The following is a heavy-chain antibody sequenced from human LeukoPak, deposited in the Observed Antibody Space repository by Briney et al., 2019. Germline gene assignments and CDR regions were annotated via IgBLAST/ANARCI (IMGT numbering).Heavy chain of an antibody. D-gene: IGHD6-13*01. CDR3: ARVSSSWSDAFDI. CDR1: GGSISSYY. V-gene: IGHV4-59*01. Sequence: SEILSLTCTVSGGSISSYYWSWIRLPPGKGLEWIGYIYYSGSTNYNPSLKSRVTISVDTSKNQFSLKLSSVTAADTAVYYCARVSSSWSDAFDIWGQGTMVTVSS. J-gene: IGHJ3*02. CDR2: IYYSGST.